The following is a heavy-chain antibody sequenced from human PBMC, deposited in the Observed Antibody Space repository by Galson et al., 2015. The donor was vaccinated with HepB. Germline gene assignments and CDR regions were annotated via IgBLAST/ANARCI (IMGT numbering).Heavy chain of an antibody. D-gene: IGHD6-13*01. Sequence: SLRLSCAASGFTFSSYSMNWVRQAPGKGLEWVSSISSSSSYIYYADSVKGRFTISRDNAKNSLYLQMNSLRAEDTAVYYRASNIDPYSSSGRFDYWGQGTLVTVSS. CDR1: GFTFSSYS. CDR2: ISSSSSYI. V-gene: IGHV3-21*01. CDR3: ASNIDPYSSSGRFDY. J-gene: IGHJ4*02.